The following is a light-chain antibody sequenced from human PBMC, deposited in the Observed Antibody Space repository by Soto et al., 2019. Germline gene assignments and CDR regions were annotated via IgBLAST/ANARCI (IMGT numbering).Light chain of an antibody. CDR1: QSISST. J-gene: IGKJ1*01. CDR2: GVS. CDR3: QKYNDWPPSWT. V-gene: IGKV3-15*01. Sequence: EIVMTQSPATLSVSPGERVTLSCRASQSISSTLAWHQQRPGQAPRLLIYGVSTRATGIPARFSGSGSGTEFTLTISSLQPEDFAVYYCQKYNDWPPSWTFGQGTKVEIK.